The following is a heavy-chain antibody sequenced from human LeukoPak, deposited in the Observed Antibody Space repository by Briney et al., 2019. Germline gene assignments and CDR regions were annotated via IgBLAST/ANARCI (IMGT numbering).Heavy chain of an antibody. Sequence: PGGSLRLSCAASGFTFSTYTMNWVRQAPGKGLEWVAVISYDGSNKYYADSVKGRFTISRDNSKNTLYLQMNSLRAEDTAVYYCAREVEALDFWGQGTLVTVSS. CDR1: GFTFSTYT. CDR2: ISYDGSNK. CDR3: AREVEALDF. J-gene: IGHJ4*02. V-gene: IGHV3-30-3*01. D-gene: IGHD2-15*01.